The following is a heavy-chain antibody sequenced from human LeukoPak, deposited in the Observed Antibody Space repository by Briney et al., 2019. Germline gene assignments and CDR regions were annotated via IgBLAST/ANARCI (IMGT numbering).Heavy chain of an antibody. J-gene: IGHJ4*02. CDR1: GYTFTGHY. D-gene: IGHD6-19*01. CDR3: ARWRGYVRGWSGPFDD. Sequence: KPGESLKISCKGSGYTFTGHYMHWVRQAPGQGPEWMGWIDPNSGGTNYAERFQGRVTMTRDTSISTGYMELSSLRSDDAAVYYCARWRGYVRGWSGPFDDWGQGTLVTVSS. CDR2: IDPNSGGT. V-gene: IGHV1-2*02.